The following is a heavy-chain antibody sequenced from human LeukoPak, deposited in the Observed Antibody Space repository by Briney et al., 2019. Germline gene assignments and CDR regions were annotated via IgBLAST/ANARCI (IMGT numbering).Heavy chain of an antibody. CDR3: ARDVRYFDWLLPSKNYYYMDV. D-gene: IGHD3-9*01. CDR1: GGSISSGTYY. J-gene: IGHJ6*03. CDR2: IYTSGST. V-gene: IGHV4-61*02. Sequence: SETLSLTCTVSGGSISSGTYYWSWIRQPAGTGLEWIGRIYTSGSTNYNPSLKSRVTMSVDTSKNQFSLKLSSVTAADTAVYYCARDVRYFDWLLPSKNYYYMDVWGKGTTVTVSS.